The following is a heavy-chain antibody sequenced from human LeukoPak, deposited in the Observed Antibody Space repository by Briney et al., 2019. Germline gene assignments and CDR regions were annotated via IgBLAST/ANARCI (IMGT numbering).Heavy chain of an antibody. CDR2: INHSGST. D-gene: IGHD2-2*01. J-gene: IGHJ6*02. V-gene: IGHV4-39*07. CDR3: ARIQWYRYYYGMDV. CDR1: GGSISSSSYY. Sequence: TASETLSLTCTVSGGSISSSSYYWSWIRQPPGKGLEWIGEINHSGSTNYNPSLKSRVTISVDTSKNQFSLKLSSVTAADTAVYYCARIQWYRYYYGMDVWGQGTTVTVSS.